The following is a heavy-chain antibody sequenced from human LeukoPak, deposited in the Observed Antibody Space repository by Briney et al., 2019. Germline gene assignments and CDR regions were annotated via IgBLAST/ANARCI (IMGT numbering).Heavy chain of an antibody. Sequence: GASVKVSCKASGYTFTSYGISWVRQAPGQGLEWMGWISAYNGNTNYAQKLQGRVTMTTDTSTSTAYMELRSLRSDDTALYYCARDLPYSSTWESIDYWGQGTLVTVSS. CDR3: ARDLPYSSTWESIDY. D-gene: IGHD6-13*01. CDR1: GYTFTSYG. CDR2: ISAYNGNT. V-gene: IGHV1-18*01. J-gene: IGHJ4*02.